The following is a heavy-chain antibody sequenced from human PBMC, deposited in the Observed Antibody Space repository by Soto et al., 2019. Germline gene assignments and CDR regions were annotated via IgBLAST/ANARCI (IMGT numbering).Heavy chain of an antibody. CDR3: ARDPTVGYYYGMDV. CDR2: ISSSSSYI. Sequence: GGSLRLSCAASGFTFSSYSMNWVRQAPGKGLEWVSSISSSSSYIYYADSVKGRFTISRDNAKNSLYLQMNSLRAEDTAVYYCARDPTVGYYYGMDVWGQGTTVTVSS. D-gene: IGHD4-17*01. V-gene: IGHV3-21*01. J-gene: IGHJ6*02. CDR1: GFTFSSYS.